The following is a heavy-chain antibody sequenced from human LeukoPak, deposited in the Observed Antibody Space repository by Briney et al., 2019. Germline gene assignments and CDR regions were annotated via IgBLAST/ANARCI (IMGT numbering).Heavy chain of an antibody. Sequence: GGSLRLSCAASGFTFSSYAMSWVRQAPGKGLEWVSAIMDSGNNAVYADSVKGRFTISRDNSKNTLYVEMNSLRAEDTAVYYCASRSYSDRQLNFYFDSWGQGILVTVSA. CDR3: ASRSYSDRQLNFYFDS. D-gene: IGHD2-15*01. V-gene: IGHV3-23*01. J-gene: IGHJ4*02. CDR1: GFTFSSYA. CDR2: IMDSGNNA.